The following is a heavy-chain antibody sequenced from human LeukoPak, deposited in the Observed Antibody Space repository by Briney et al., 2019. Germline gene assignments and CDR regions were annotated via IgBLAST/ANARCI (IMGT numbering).Heavy chain of an antibody. D-gene: IGHD2/OR15-2a*01. CDR3: ARPYSTGIRDAYDM. V-gene: IGHV5-51*01. J-gene: IGHJ3*02. CDR1: GYSFTNYG. Sequence: GESLKISCTASGYSFTNYGIAWVRQMPGAGLEWMGTIYPGDCDARYSPALQGQFTLSVDSSTTTPYLQWPSLKASDTAMYYCARPYSTGIRDAYDMWSQGTMVIVSS. CDR2: IYPGDCDA.